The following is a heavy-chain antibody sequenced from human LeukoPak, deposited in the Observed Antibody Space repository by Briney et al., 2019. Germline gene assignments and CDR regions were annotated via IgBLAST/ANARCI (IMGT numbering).Heavy chain of an antibody. J-gene: IGHJ5*02. CDR2: IFHSGDV. V-gene: IGHV4-38-2*02. CDR1: LYSISSGYF. D-gene: IGHD2-15*01. CDR3: ARVVASTSIDA. Sequence: SETLSLTCIVSLYSISSGYFWGWIRQPPGKGLEWIGSIFHSGDVYYNPSLKSRVTISVDTSKNRFSLKVTSVTAADTALYYCARVVASTSIDAWGQGTLVTVST.